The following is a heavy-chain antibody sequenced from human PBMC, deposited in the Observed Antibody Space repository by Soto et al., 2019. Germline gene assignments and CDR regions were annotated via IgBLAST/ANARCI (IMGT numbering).Heavy chain of an antibody. V-gene: IGHV4-30-4*01. CDR3: ARVWQLVDYYYYGMDV. D-gene: IGHD6-6*01. CDR2: IYYSGST. J-gene: IGHJ6*02. Sequence: QVQLQESGPGLVKPSQTLSLTCTISCGSISSGDYYWSWIRQPPGKGLEWIGYIYYSGSTYYNPSLKSRVTISEDTSKNQFSLRLRSVTAADTAVYYCARVWQLVDYYYYGMDVWGQGTTVTVSS. CDR1: CGSISSGDYY.